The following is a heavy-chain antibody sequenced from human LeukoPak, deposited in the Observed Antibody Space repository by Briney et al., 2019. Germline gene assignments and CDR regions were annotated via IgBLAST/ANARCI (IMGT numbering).Heavy chain of an antibody. CDR3: ARGPNSNWSGLDF. J-gene: IGHJ4*02. V-gene: IGHV3-74*01. CDR1: GFSFSGHW. D-gene: IGHD6-6*01. CDR2: ISPTGSTT. Sequence: GGSLRLSCTASGFSFSGHWMHWARQLPGKGLVWVSRISPTGSTTSYADSVKGRFTVSKDNAKNTLYLQVNNLRAEDTAVYYCARGPNSNWSGLDFWGQGTLVTVSS.